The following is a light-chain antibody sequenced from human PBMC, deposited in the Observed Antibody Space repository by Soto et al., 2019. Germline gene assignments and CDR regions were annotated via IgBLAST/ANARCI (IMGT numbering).Light chain of an antibody. CDR3: TSPTPGSLYV. CDR1: SSDVGNYNY. Sequence: QSVLTQPASVSGSPGQSITISCTGTSSDVGNYNYVSWYQQYPGRVPKLLIYMVSNRPSGVSNRFSGSKSGNTASLTISWLQAEDEADYFCTSPTPGSLYVFGTGTKVTVL. V-gene: IGLV2-14*01. J-gene: IGLJ1*01. CDR2: MVS.